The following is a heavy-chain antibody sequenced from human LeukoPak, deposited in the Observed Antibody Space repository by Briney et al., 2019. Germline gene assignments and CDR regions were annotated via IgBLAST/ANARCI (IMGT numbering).Heavy chain of an antibody. CDR1: GFSLSTSGMC. CDR2: IDWDDDK. CDR3: ARIRDEIEDY. V-gene: IGHV2-70*11. Sequence: QTLTLTCTFSGFSLSTSGMCVGWIRQPPGKALEWLARIDWDDDKYYSTSLKTRLTISKDTSKNQVVLTMTNMDPVDTATYYCARIRDEIEDYWGQGTLVTVSS. J-gene: IGHJ4*02.